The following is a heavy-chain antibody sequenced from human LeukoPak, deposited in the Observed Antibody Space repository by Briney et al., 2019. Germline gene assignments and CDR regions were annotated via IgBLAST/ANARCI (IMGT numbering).Heavy chain of an antibody. CDR3: ARDYYDSSGYYYSFDY. D-gene: IGHD3-22*01. J-gene: IGHJ4*02. V-gene: IGHV4-59*01. CDR1: GGSISSYY. CDR2: IYYSGST. Sequence: SETLSLTCTVSGGSISSYYWSWIRQPPGKGLEWIGYIYYSGSTNYNPSLKSRVTISVDTSKNQFSLKLSSVTAADTAVYYCARDYYDSSGYYYSFDYWGQGTLVTVSS.